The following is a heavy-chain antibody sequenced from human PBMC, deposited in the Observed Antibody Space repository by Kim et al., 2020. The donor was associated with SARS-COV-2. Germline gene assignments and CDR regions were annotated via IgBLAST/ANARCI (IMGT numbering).Heavy chain of an antibody. Sequence: SETLSLTCTLSSGSISSSSYYWVWIRQPPGKGLEFIGKIHYLGSTDYNPSLKSRVTISIDTSKKYFSLKLTSVTAADTAVYFCARHTSAYSTLDYWGQGALGTVSS. CDR1: SGSISSSSYY. CDR3: ARHTSAYSTLDY. V-gene: IGHV4-39*01. J-gene: IGHJ4*02. CDR2: IHYLGST. D-gene: IGHD3-22*01.